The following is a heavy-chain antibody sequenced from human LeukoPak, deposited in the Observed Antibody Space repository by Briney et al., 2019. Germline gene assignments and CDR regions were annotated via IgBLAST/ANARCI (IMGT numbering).Heavy chain of an antibody. CDR2: IYYSGST. V-gene: IGHV4-39*02. D-gene: IGHD6-13*01. CDR1: GGSISSSNYY. Sequence: SETLSLTCTVSGGSISSSNYYWVWIRQPPGKGLEWIGSIYYSGSTYYNSSLKSRVTISVDTSKNQFSLKLSSVTAADTAVYYCAREPIRAAARTYYWYFDLWGRGTLVTVSS. J-gene: IGHJ2*01. CDR3: AREPIRAAARTYYWYFDL.